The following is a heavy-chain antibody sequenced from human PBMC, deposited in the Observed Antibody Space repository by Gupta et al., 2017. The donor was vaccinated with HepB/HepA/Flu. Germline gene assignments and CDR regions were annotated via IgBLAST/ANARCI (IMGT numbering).Heavy chain of an antibody. CDR2: IYSGGST. J-gene: IGHJ6*03. D-gene: IGHD5-12*01. V-gene: IGHV3-53*01. CDR3: ARAGQGYPYYMDV. Sequence: EVQLVESGGGLIQPGGSLRLSCAASGFTVSSNYMSWVRQAPGKGLEWVSVIYSGGSTYYADSVKGRFTISRDNSKNTLYLQMNSLRAEDTAVYYCARAGQGYPYYMDVWGKGTTVTVSS. CDR1: GFTVSSNY.